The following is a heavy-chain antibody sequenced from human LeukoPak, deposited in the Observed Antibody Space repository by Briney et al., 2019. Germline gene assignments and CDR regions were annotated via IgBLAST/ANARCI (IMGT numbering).Heavy chain of an antibody. CDR3: ARGVPHYDSSGYYFFDY. Sequence: PSETLSLTCAVYGGSFSGYYWSWIRQPPGKGLEWIGEINHGGSTNYNPSLKSRVTISVDTSKNQFSLKLSSVTAADTAVYYCARGVPHYDSSGYYFFDYWGQGTLVTVSS. J-gene: IGHJ4*02. V-gene: IGHV4-34*01. D-gene: IGHD3-22*01. CDR2: INHGGST. CDR1: GGSFSGYY.